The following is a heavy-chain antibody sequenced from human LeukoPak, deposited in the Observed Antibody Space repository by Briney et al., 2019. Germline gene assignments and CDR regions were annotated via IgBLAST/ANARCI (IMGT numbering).Heavy chain of an antibody. CDR1: GYSFTSYW. CDR2: IYPGDSDT. Sequence: GESLKISCKGSGYSFTSYWIGWVRQMPGKGLEWMGIIYPGDSDTRYSPSFQGQVTISADKSSSTAYLQWSSLKASDTAMSYCAGRSSSVYSSGGNAFNIGGQGTMATVSS. J-gene: IGHJ3*02. CDR3: AGRSSSVYSSGGNAFNI. D-gene: IGHD3-22*01. V-gene: IGHV5-51*01.